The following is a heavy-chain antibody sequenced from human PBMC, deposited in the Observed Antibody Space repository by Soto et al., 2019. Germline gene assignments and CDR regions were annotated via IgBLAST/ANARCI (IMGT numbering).Heavy chain of an antibody. CDR1: GFTFSSNG. D-gene: IGHD3-3*01. CDR2: ISYDGSNK. V-gene: IGHV3-30*18. Sequence: GGSLRLSCAASGFTFSSNGMHWVRQAPGKGLEWVAVISYDGSNKYYADSVKGRFTISRDNSKNTLYLQMNSLRAEDTAVYYCAKDLIFASYYYYGMDVWGQGTTVTVSS. CDR3: AKDLIFASYYYYGMDV. J-gene: IGHJ6*02.